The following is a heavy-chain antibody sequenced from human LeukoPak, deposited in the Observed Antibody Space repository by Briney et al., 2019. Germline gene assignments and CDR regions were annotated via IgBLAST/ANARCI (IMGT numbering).Heavy chain of an antibody. CDR2: ISYDGSNR. J-gene: IGHJ4*02. V-gene: IGHV3-30*18. CDR3: AKQEWLVGGVDY. Sequence: GGSLRLSCAASGFTFSSYGMHWVRQAPGKGLEWVAVISYDGSNRYYADSVKGRFTISRDNSKNTLYLQMNSLRAEDTAVYYCAKQEWLVGGVDYWGQGTLVTVSS. CDR1: GFTFSSYG. D-gene: IGHD6-19*01.